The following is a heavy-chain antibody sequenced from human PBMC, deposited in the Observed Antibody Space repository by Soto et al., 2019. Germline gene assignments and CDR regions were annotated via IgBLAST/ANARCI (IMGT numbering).Heavy chain of an antibody. Sequence: QVQLRESGPGLVQASGTLSLTCTVSGGSLNSYYWTWIRQPPGGGLEWVGYISYNGITNYNPSLEGRVTVSADTSKIQVTVRQRSVTAADTDIDLCARDASGDYYPFNKWGQGTLVSVSS. CDR2: ISYNGIT. CDR3: ARDASGDYYPFNK. D-gene: IGHD3-22*01. V-gene: IGHV4-59*01. CDR1: GGSLNSYY. J-gene: IGHJ4*02.